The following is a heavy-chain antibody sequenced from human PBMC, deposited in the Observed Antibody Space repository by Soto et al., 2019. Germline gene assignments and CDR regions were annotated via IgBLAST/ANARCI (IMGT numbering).Heavy chain of an antibody. J-gene: IGHJ4*02. CDR1: GFTFSSYG. V-gene: IGHV3-30*18. CDR3: AKDLVRYSGYGDYFDY. D-gene: IGHD5-12*01. Sequence: PGGSLRLSCAASGFTFSSYGMHWVRQAPGKGLEWVAVISYDGSNKYYADSVKGRFTISRDNSKNTLYLQMNSLRAEDTAVYYCAKDLVRYSGYGDYFDYWGQGTLVTVSS. CDR2: ISYDGSNK.